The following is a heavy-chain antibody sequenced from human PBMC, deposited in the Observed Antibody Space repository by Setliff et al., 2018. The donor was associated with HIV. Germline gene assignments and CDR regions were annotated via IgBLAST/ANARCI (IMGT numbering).Heavy chain of an antibody. CDR1: GGIFSRFA. V-gene: IGHV1-69*05. CDR2: IIPIFGTP. Sequence: ASVKVSCKASGGIFSRFAFSWVRQAPGQGLEWMGGIIPIFGTPNYAKKFQGRVTITTDESTNTVYMELYSLTSEDTAIYYCASSAGAVPTTAPYGDYYYYFYMDVWGKGTTVTVSS. CDR3: ASSAGAVPTTAPYGDYYYYFYMDV. J-gene: IGHJ6*03. D-gene: IGHD1-1*01.